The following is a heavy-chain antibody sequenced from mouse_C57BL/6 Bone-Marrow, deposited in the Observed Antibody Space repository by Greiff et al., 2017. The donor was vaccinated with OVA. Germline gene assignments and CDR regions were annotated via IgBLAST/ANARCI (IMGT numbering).Heavy chain of an antibody. J-gene: IGHJ1*03. CDR1: GYTFTDYY. D-gene: IGHD2-1*01. V-gene: IGHV1-19*01. Sequence: VQLKESGPVLVKPGASVKMSCKASGYTFTDYYMHWVKQSPGKSLEWIGVINPYNGGTSYNQKFKGKATLTVDKSSSTAYMELNSLTAEDSAVYYCARSVYYCDVGGTGTTITVSS. CDR2: INPYNGGT. CDR3: ARSVYYCDV.